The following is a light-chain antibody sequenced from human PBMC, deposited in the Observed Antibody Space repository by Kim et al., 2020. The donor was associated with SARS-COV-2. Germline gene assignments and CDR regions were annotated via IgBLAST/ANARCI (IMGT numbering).Light chain of an antibody. J-gene: IGKJ4*01. CDR2: DAS. V-gene: IGKV3-11*01. CDR1: QSVSSS. CDR3: QQRSNWGLT. Sequence: EFVLTQSPATLSLSPGERVTLSCRASQSVSSSLAWYQHKPGQAPRLLIYDASNRATGIPARFSGSGSGTDFTLTISSLEPEDFAVYYCQQRSNWGLTFGGGTKVDIK.